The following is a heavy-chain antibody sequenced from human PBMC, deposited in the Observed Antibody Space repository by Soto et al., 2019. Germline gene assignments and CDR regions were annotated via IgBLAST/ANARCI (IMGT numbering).Heavy chain of an antibody. J-gene: IGHJ4*02. CDR2: MNPNSGNT. CDR1: GYTFTSFD. Sequence: QVQLVQSGAEVKKPGASVKVSCKASGYTFTSFDINWVRQATGQGLEWMGWMNPNSGNTGYAQKVQGRVTMTRTTSISTPYMELSSLRSEDTAVYYCAVPTVARSYNYWGQGTLVTVSS. V-gene: IGHV1-8*01. CDR3: AVPTVARSYNY. D-gene: IGHD1-26*01.